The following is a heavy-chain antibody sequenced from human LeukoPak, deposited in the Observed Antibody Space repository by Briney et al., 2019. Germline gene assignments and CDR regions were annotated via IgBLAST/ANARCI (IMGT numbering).Heavy chain of an antibody. CDR3: AKDERNWNYNLASQTYD. CDR1: GFRFSSYA. Sequence: GGSLRLSCAASGFRFSSYAMSWVCQAPGKGLEWVSAISGSGVSTFYADSVKGRFTVSRDNSKNTLYLQMSSLRAEDTAVYYCAKDERNWNYNLASQTYDWGQGTLVTVSS. CDR2: ISGSGVST. J-gene: IGHJ4*02. D-gene: IGHD1-7*01. V-gene: IGHV3-23*01.